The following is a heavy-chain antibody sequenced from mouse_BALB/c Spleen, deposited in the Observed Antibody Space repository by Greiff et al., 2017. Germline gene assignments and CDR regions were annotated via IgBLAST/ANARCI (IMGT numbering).Heavy chain of an antibody. D-gene: IGHD2-14*01. Sequence: QVQLKESGAELARPGASVKMSCKASGYTFTSYTMHWVKQRPGQGLEWIGYINPSSGYTNYNQKFKDKATLTADKSSSTAYMQLSSLTSEDSAVYYCARIGSRYDGFAYWGQGTLVTVSA. CDR1: GYTFTSYT. CDR3: ARIGSRYDGFAY. J-gene: IGHJ3*01. CDR2: INPSSGYT. V-gene: IGHV1-4*01.